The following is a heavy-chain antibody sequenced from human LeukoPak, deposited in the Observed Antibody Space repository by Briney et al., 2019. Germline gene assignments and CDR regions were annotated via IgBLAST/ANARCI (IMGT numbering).Heavy chain of an antibody. CDR2: ISGSGGST. V-gene: IGHV3-23*01. J-gene: IGHJ6*03. CDR1: GFTFSSYA. CDR3: AKDHALYDSSGYYYYYYYYMDV. Sequence: AGGSLRLSCAASGFTFSSYAMSWVRQAPGKGLEWVSAISGSGGSTYYADSAKGRFTISRDNSKNTLYLQMNSLRAEDTAVYYCAKDHALYDSSGYYYYYYYYMDVWGKGTTVTVSS. D-gene: IGHD3-22*01.